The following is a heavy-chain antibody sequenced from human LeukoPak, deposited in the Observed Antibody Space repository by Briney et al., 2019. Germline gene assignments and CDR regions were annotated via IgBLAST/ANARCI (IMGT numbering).Heavy chain of an antibody. J-gene: IGHJ4*02. CDR3: ARGPVLRYFDWLLSTFDY. V-gene: IGHV1-46*01. Sequence: GASVKVSCKASGYTFTSYYMHWVRQAPGQGLEWMGIINPSGGSTSYAQKFQGRVTMTRDTSTSTVYMELSSLRSEDTAVYYCARGPVLRYFDWLLSTFDYWGQGTLVTVSS. D-gene: IGHD3-9*01. CDR2: INPSGGST. CDR1: GYTFTSYY.